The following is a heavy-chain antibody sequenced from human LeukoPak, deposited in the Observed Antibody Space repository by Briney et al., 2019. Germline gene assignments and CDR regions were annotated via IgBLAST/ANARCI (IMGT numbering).Heavy chain of an antibody. CDR1: GNYW. CDR3: ANTGPYYGDSWGYFDY. D-gene: IGHD4-17*01. CDR2: INSDGSWT. J-gene: IGHJ4*02. V-gene: IGHV3-74*01. Sequence: GGSLRLSCAASGNYWMHWVRQVPGKGLVWVSHINSDGSWTSYADSVKGRFTISRDNSKNTLYLQMNSLRAEDTAVYYCANTGPYYGDSWGYFDYWGQGTLVTVSS.